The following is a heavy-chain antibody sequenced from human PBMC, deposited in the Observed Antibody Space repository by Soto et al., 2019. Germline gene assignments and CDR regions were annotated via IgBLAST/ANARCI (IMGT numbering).Heavy chain of an antibody. V-gene: IGHV3-48*03. D-gene: IGHD3-3*01. CDR2: ISGTGSTT. CDR1: GLTFSSFD. J-gene: IGHJ3*02. CDR3: ASLGPLRFLEWLTAFDI. Sequence: PGGSLRLSCAASGLTFSSFDMTWVRQAPGKGLEWVSYISGTGSTTYYAEFVKGRFTISRDNAKNSLYLQMNSLSDEDTALYYCASLGPLRFLEWLTAFDIWGQGTMVT.